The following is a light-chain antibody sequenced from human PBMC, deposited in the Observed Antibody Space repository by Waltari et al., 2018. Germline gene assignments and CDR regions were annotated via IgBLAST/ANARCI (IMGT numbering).Light chain of an antibody. CDR1: GGDVGNYKR. Sequence: QSALTQPASVSGSPGQSITISCTGTGGDVGNYKRVAWYQQHPGKAPKLMIYAVSKRPSGVSVRFSGSKSGDMASLTISGLQPEDEAEYFCSSYAGSSKGVFGGGTKVTVL. CDR2: AVS. CDR3: SSYAGSSKGV. V-gene: IGLV2-23*02. J-gene: IGLJ2*01.